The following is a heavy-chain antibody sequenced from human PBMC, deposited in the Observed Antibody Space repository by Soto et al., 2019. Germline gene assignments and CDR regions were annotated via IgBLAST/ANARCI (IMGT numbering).Heavy chain of an antibody. J-gene: IGHJ4*02. CDR3: ARGKGIGWYESSDY. D-gene: IGHD6-19*01. CDR2: IYRDGST. Sequence: EVQLVESGGGLIQPGESLRLSCAASGFTVSISYMSWVHQAPGKGLEWVSTIYRDGSTYYADSVKGRFTISRDNSKNTLYLQMNSLRAEDTATYYCARGKGIGWYESSDYWGQGTLVTVSS. V-gene: IGHV3-53*01. CDR1: GFTVSISY.